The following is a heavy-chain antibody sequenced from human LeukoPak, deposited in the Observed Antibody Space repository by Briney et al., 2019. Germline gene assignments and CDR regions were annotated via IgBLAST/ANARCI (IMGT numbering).Heavy chain of an antibody. D-gene: IGHD3-16*02. CDR3: ARHPPHYDYVWGSYRSEDYYFDY. Sequence: GGSLRLSCAASGFTFSDYAMSWVRQAPGKGLEWVANIKQDGSEKYYMDSVKGRFTISRDNAKNSLYLQMNSLRAEDTAVYYCARHPPHYDYVWGSYRSEDYYFDYWGQGTLVTVSS. CDR2: IKQDGSEK. V-gene: IGHV3-7*03. J-gene: IGHJ4*02. CDR1: GFTFSDYA.